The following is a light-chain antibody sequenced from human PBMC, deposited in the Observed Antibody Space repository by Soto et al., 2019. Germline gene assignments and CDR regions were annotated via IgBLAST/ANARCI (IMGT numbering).Light chain of an antibody. CDR1: QSVSSSY. V-gene: IGKV3-20*01. CDR3: QQYGSSLPIT. Sequence: NVLTPSPGTLSLSPGQRATLSCRAGQSVSSSYLAWYQQKPGQAPGLVIYGASSRATGIPDRFSGSGSGTDYTLTISRLGPDDFAVYYGQQYGSSLPITFGPGTRLEIK. J-gene: IGKJ5*01. CDR2: GAS.